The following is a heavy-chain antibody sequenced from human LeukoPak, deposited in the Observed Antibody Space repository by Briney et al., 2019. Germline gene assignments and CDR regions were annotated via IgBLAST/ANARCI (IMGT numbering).Heavy chain of an antibody. Sequence: GGSLRLSCAASGFTFSGYGMHWVRQAPGKGLEWVAFIRYDGSNKYYADSVKGRFTISRDNSKNTLYLQMNSLRAEDTAVYYCAKDAEMIVVVTWYYFDYWGQGTLVTVSS. J-gene: IGHJ4*02. CDR3: AKDAEMIVVVTWYYFDY. CDR1: GFTFSGYG. V-gene: IGHV3-30*02. D-gene: IGHD3-22*01. CDR2: IRYDGSNK.